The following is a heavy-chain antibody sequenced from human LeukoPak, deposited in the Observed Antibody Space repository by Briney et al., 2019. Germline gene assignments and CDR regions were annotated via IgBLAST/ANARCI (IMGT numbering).Heavy chain of an antibody. D-gene: IGHD5-18*01. Sequence: KPSETLSLTCTVSGGSISRNNYNWGWIRQPPGKGLEWIGYIYYSGSTYYNPSLKSRVTISVDTSKNQFSLKLSSVTAADTAVYYCAREVFSYGYPVSEERWFDPWGQGTLVTVSS. J-gene: IGHJ5*02. CDR2: IYYSGST. V-gene: IGHV4-31*03. CDR3: AREVFSYGYPVSEERWFDP. CDR1: GGSISRNNYN.